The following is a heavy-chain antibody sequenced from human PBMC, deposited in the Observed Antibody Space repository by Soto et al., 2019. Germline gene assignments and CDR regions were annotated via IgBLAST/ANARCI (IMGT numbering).Heavy chain of an antibody. J-gene: IGHJ6*02. V-gene: IGHV4-59*01. Sequence: QVQLQESGPGLVKPSETLSLTCTVSGDSISRYYWSWIRLSPGKGLEWIGYIYYSGETNYNPSVKRRVTISVDRTKNQFSLKLSSVTAADAAVYYCARDQGGEFLKGSGMVVLGQGTTVTVSS. CDR3: ARDQGGEFLKGSGMVV. D-gene: IGHD3-10*01. CDR2: IYYSGET. CDR1: GDSISRYY.